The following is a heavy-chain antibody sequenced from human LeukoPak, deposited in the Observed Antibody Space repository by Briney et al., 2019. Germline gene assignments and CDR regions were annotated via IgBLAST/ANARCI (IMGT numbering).Heavy chain of an antibody. CDR3: ARVYYSSSYDYWYFDL. CDR1: GGSIRNYY. Sequence: MSSETLSLICTVSGGSIRNYYWSWIRQPPGKGLEWIGDIYYSGSTNYNPALKSRVTISVDTSKNQFSLKLSSVTAADTAVYYCARVYYSSSYDYWYFDLWGRGTLVTVSS. CDR2: IYYSGST. V-gene: IGHV4-59*01. J-gene: IGHJ2*01. D-gene: IGHD6-13*01.